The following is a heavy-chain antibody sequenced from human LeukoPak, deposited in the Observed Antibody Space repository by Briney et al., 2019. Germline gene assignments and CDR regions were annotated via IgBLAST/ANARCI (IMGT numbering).Heavy chain of an antibody. J-gene: IGHJ6*03. D-gene: IGHD3-9*01. Sequence: GGSLRLSCAASGFTFSSYGMSWVRQAPGKGLEWVSGISGSGGSTHYADSVKGRFTISRDNAKNTLYLQMNSLRAEDTAVYYCARDLRYFDWLKLDYMDVWGKGTTVTISS. CDR3: ARDLRYFDWLKLDYMDV. V-gene: IGHV3-23*01. CDR2: ISGSGGST. CDR1: GFTFSSYG.